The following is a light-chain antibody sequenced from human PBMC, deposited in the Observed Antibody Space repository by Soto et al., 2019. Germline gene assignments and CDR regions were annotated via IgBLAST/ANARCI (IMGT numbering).Light chain of an antibody. CDR3: MQARQTPPWT. J-gene: IGKJ1*01. V-gene: IGKV2-28*01. Sequence: DIVLTQSPLSLPVTPGEPASISCRSSQSLLHSNGYNYLDWYLQRPGQSPQLLIYSGSNRASGVPDRFSGSGSGTDFTLTISRVEAEAVGVYYCMQARQTPPWTFGPGTRVDMK. CDR1: QSLLHSNGYNY. CDR2: SGS.